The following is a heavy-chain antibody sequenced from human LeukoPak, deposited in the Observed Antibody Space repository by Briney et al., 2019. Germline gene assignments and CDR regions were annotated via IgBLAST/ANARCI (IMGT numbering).Heavy chain of an antibody. V-gene: IGHV1-46*01. D-gene: IGHD2-21*02. CDR1: GYTFTSYY. CDR3: AREDLTTADDY. J-gene: IGHJ4*02. CDR2: INPSGGST. Sequence: ASVKVSCKASGYTFTSYYMHWVRQAPGQGLEWMGIINPSGGSTSYAQKFQGRVTMTRDTSTSTVYMEPSSLRSEDTAVYYCAREDLTTADDYWGQGTLVTVSS.